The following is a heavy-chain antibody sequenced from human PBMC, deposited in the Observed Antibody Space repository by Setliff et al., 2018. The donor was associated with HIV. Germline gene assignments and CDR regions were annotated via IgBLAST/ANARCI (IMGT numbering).Heavy chain of an antibody. CDR2: ISYHEKDT. V-gene: IGHV3-30*03. D-gene: IGHD3-3*01. CDR3: ARGGFGVVIIERLGVDY. J-gene: IGHJ4*02. Sequence: SCKTLGFTFSNYGMHWVRRAPGKGLEWVASISYHEKDTFYADSVKGRFTISRDNSKNTLYLQMNSLRAEDTAVYYCARGGFGVVIIERLGVDYWGQGTKVTVSS. CDR1: GFTFSNYG.